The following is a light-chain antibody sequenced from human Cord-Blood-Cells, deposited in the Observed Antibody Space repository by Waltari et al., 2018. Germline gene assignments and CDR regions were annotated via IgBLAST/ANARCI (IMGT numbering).Light chain of an antibody. CDR3: CSYAGSRV. V-gene: IGLV2-23*02. J-gene: IGLJ3*02. CDR2: EVS. CDR1: SSDVGSYNL. Sequence: QSALTPPASVSGSPGQSITISCTGTSSDVGSYNLVSWYQKHPGTAPKLMIYEVSKRPSGVSNRFSGSKSGNTASLTISGLQAEDEADYYCCSYAGSRVFGGGTKLTVL.